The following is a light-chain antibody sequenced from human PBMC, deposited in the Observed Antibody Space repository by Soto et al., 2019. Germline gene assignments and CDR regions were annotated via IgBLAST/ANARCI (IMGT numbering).Light chain of an antibody. CDR1: QSVSSY. CDR3: QQRSNWPLT. Sequence: EIVLTQSPATLSLSPGERATLSCRASQSVSSYLAWYQQKPGQAPRLLIYDVSNRATGIPARFSGSGSGADFTLTISTLEPEDFAVYYCQQRSNWPLTFGGGTKVEIK. J-gene: IGKJ4*01. CDR2: DVS. V-gene: IGKV3-11*01.